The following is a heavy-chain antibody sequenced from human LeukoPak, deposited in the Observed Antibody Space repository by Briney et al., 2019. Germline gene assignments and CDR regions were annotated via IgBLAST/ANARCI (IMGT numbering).Heavy chain of an antibody. J-gene: IGHJ4*02. D-gene: IGHD5-18*01. CDR2: IRYDGGNK. Sequence: GGSLRLSCAASGFTFSTYAMHWVRQAPGKGLEWVAFIRYDGGNKLYADSMKGRFTISRDNSKNTLYLQMDSLRPEDTAVYYCAKEPPHLWIDYWGQGTLVTVSS. CDR1: GFTFSTYA. CDR3: AKEPPHLWIDY. V-gene: IGHV3-30*02.